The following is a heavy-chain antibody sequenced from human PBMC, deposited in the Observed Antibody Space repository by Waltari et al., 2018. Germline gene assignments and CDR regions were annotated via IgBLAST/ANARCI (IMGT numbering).Heavy chain of an antibody. CDR2: ISGSSRTI. D-gene: IGHD2-15*01. CDR1: GFIFSTYS. CDR3: ARDKTPVDY. J-gene: IGHJ4*02. V-gene: IGHV3-48*04. Sequence: EVQLVESGGGLVQPGGSLRLSCAASGFIFSTYSMNWVRQAPGKGLAWLSYISGSSRTIYYAGSVKGRFTISRDNAKNSLYLHMNSLRAEDTAIYYCARDKTPVDYRGQGTLVTVSS.